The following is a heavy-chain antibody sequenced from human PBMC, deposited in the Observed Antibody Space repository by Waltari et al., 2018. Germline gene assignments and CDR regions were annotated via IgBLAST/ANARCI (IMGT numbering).Heavy chain of an antibody. CDR1: GFTFSSYD. CDR2: IRGRGGST. V-gene: IGHV3-23*01. CDR3: AKPSLDY. J-gene: IGHJ4*02. Sequence: EVQLLESGGGLVQPGGSLRLSCAASGFTFSSYDMNWVRQAPGKGLEWVSGIRGRGGSTYYADSVKGRFTISRDNSKNTLYLQMNSLRAEDTAVYYCAKPSLDYWGQGTLVTVSS.